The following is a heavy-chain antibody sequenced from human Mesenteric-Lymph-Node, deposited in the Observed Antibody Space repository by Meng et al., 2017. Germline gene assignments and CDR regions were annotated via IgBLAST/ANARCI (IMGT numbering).Heavy chain of an antibody. CDR2: ISGSGGST. J-gene: IGHJ4*02. D-gene: IGHD2-2*03. CDR1: RFTSTNCA. V-gene: IGHV3-23*01. Sequence: GESLKISCAAFRFTSTNCATAWARQSPGKGLEWVSAISGSGGSTYYADSVKGRFTISRDNSKNTLYLQMNSLRAEDTAVYYCAKDWTAWILGYWGQGTLVTVSS. CDR3: AKDWTAWILGY.